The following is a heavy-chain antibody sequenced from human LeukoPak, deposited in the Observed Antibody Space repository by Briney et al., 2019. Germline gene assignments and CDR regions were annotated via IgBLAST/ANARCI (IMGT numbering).Heavy chain of an antibody. D-gene: IGHD5-12*01. V-gene: IGHV3-30*04. CDR2: ISYDGSNK. J-gene: IGHJ4*02. CDR1: GFTFSSYA. CDR3: ARSPGGYSGPFAY. Sequence: GSLRLSCAASGFTFSSYAMHWVRQAPGKGLEWVAVISYDGSNKYYADSVKGRFTISRDNSKNTLYLQMNSLRAEDTAVYYCARSPGGYSGPFAYWGQGTLVTVSS.